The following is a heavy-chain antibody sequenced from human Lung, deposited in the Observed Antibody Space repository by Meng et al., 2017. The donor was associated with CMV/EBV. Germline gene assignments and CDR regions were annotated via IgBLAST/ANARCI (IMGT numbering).Heavy chain of an antibody. CDR1: GSCISSGSYD. CDR3: AAGGRVLITIFGAFAY. Sequence: QQAPCTVLVNPSHTLSLTCTVSGSCISSGSYDWSWIQRPAGKGLEWIGRIYISGSINYNPSLKSRVTISVDTSKNQFSLKLSSVPAADTAVYYCAAGGRVLITIFGAFAYWGQGTLVTVSS. D-gene: IGHD3-3*01. J-gene: IGHJ4*02. CDR2: IYISGSI. V-gene: IGHV4-61*02.